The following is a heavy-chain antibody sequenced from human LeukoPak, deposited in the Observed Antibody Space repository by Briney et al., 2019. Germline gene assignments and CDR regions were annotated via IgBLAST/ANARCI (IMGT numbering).Heavy chain of an antibody. J-gene: IGHJ4*02. CDR3: ARVTAVAGTRLFDH. V-gene: IGHV4-31*03. CDR1: GGSISSGGYY. CDR2: IYYSGST. Sequence: SQTLSLTCTVSGGSISSGGYYWSWIRQHPGMGLEWIGYIYYSGSTYYNPSLKSRVTISVDTSKNQFSLKLSSVTAADTAVYYCARVTAVAGTRLFDHWGQGTLVTVSS. D-gene: IGHD6-19*01.